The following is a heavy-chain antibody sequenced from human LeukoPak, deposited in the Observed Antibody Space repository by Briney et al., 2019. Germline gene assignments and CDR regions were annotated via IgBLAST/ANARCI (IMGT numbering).Heavy chain of an antibody. CDR3: ARSRRSSPHYFDP. Sequence: SETLSLTCTVSGGSMRISGHYWGWIRQPPGKGLEGIGNIYYTGTTYYNPSLKSRVTISMDTSKCQFYLNLNYVTAADTAVYYCARSRRSSPHYFDPWGQGTLVTVSS. J-gene: IGHJ5*02. V-gene: IGHV4-39*01. D-gene: IGHD1-26*01. CDR2: IYYTGTT. CDR1: GGSMRISGHY.